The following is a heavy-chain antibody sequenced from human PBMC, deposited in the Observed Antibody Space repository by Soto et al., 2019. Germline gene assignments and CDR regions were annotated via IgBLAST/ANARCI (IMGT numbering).Heavy chain of an antibody. Sequence: GESLKISCKGSGYSFTSYWISWVRQMPGKGLEWMGRIDPSDSYTNYSPSFQGHVTISADKSISTAYLQWSSLKASDTAMYYCASIAARLGSSYSSSWSYGMDVWGQGTTVTVSS. D-gene: IGHD6-13*01. CDR2: IDPSDSYT. CDR3: ASIAARLGSSYSSSWSYGMDV. J-gene: IGHJ6*02. CDR1: GYSFTSYW. V-gene: IGHV5-10-1*01.